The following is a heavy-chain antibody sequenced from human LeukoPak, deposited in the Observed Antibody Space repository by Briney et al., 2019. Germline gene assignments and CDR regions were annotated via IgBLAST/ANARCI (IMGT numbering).Heavy chain of an antibody. V-gene: IGHV3-48*03. J-gene: IGHJ4*02. CDR1: GFTFSGYE. CDR3: ARDDAAYSCRWCGVY. D-gene: IGHD6-19*01. Sequence: PGGSLRLSCAASGFTFSGYEMNWVRQAPGKGLEWVSYISSSGSIIYYADSVKGRFTISRDNAKNSLYLQMNSLRAEDTAVYYCARDDAAYSCRWCGVYCRQVSLVTVTS. CDR2: ISSSGSII.